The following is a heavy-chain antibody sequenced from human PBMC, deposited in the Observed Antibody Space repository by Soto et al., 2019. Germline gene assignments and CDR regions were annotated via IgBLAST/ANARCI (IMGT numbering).Heavy chain of an antibody. Sequence: EEQLVESGGDLVQPGGSLRLSCAASGFTVSNNDMSWVRQAPGKGLEWVSLIYSGGSTYYADSVKGRFTISRDSSNNTLYLQMNSLRAEDTAMYYCAAYSHKGYWGQGTLVTVSS. CDR2: IYSGGST. V-gene: IGHV3-66*01. CDR1: GFTVSNND. CDR3: AAYSHKGY. J-gene: IGHJ4*02. D-gene: IGHD3-16*01.